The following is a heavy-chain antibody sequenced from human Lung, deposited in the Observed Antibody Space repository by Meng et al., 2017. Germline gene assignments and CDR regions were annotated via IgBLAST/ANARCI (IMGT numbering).Heavy chain of an antibody. J-gene: IGHJ4*02. CDR1: DYTFTGYG. CDR3: ARGTPGRSYANY. D-gene: IGHD1-26*01. V-gene: IGHV1-18*01. CDR2: LGAHDGDT. Sequence: QVHPVQSGPEVKKPGASLKVSCKASDYTFTGYGVSWVRQAPGQGLEWMAWLGAHDGDTSFGPKFQGRVTVTADRPAATAYMESRSLRFDDTAVYYCARGTPGRSYANYWGPGTLVTVSS.